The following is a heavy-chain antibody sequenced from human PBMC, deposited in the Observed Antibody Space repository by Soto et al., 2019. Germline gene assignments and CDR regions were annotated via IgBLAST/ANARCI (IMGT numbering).Heavy chain of an antibody. CDR2: ISSTGSGT. CDR1: DGSFSGYF. J-gene: IGHJ4*02. Sequence: LSLTCGVYDGSFSGYFWTWIRQAPGKGLEWISYISSTGSGTHYADSVKGRFPISRDNTKNSVSLQMSSLRAADTAVYYCVRDLHEPLATEALRVANWGQGNKVTVS. V-gene: IGHV3-11*06. CDR3: VRDLHEPLATEALRVAN. D-gene: IGHD2-15*01.